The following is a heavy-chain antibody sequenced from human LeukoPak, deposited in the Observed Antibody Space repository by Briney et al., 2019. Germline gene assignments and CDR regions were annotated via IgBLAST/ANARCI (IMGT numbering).Heavy chain of an antibody. D-gene: IGHD3-3*01. CDR2: IYYSGST. CDR3: ARSSYYDFWSGYPSGGSAYFDY. Sequence: SETLSLTCTVSGGSISSYYWSWIRQPPGKGLEWIGYIYYSGSTNYNPSLKSRVTISVDTSENQFSLKLSSVTAADTAVYYCARSSYYDFWSGYPSGGSAYFDYWGQGTLVTVSS. J-gene: IGHJ4*02. V-gene: IGHV4-59*08. CDR1: GGSISSYY.